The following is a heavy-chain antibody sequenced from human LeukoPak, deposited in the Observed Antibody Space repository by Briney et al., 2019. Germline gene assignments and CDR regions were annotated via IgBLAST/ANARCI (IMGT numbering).Heavy chain of an antibody. V-gene: IGHV3-23*01. CDR1: GLTFSSYA. J-gene: IGHJ4*02. CDR2: ISGSGGST. Sequence: GGSLRLSCAASGLTFSSYAMSWVRQAPGKGLEWVSAISGSGGSTYYADSVKGRFTISRDNSKNTLYLQMNSLRAEDTAVYYCAKDIVVVVAATQDSGDYWGQGTLVTVSS. CDR3: AKDIVVVVAATQDSGDY. D-gene: IGHD2-15*01.